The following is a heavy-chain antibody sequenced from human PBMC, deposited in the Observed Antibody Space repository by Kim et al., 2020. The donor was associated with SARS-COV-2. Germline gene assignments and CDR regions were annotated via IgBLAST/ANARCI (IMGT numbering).Heavy chain of an antibody. CDR1: GFTFSSYA. D-gene: IGHD3-10*01. CDR3: AKRYYYGSGSYFYYFDY. J-gene: IGHJ4*02. Sequence: LSLTCAASGFTFSSYAMSWVRQAPGKGLEWVSAISCSGGSTYYADSVKGRFTISRDNSKNTLYLQMNSLRAEDTAVYYCAKRYYYGSGSYFYYFDYWGQGTLVTVSS. V-gene: IGHV3-23*01. CDR2: ISCSGGST.